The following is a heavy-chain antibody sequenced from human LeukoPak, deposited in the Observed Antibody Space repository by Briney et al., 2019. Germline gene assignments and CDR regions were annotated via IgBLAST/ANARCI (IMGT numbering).Heavy chain of an antibody. Sequence: GGSLRLSCAASGFTFSSYAMHWVRQAPGKGLEWVSGISWNSGSIGYADSVKGRFTISRDNAKNSLYLQMNSLRAEDTALYYCAKDLTYDSSGYSVGINYWGQGTLVTVSS. CDR1: GFTFSSYA. CDR3: AKDLTYDSSGYSVGINY. D-gene: IGHD3-22*01. J-gene: IGHJ4*02. V-gene: IGHV3-9*01. CDR2: ISWNSGSI.